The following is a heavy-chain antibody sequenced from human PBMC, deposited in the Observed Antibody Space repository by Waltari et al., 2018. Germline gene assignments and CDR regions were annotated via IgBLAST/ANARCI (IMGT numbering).Heavy chain of an antibody. J-gene: IGHJ5*02. CDR1: GYSISSGYY. D-gene: IGHD6-6*01. CDR3: ARPRIAAGYRFDV. Sequence: QVQLQESGPGLVKPSETLSLTCPFSGYSISSGYYLGWIRQPPGKGLEYIGYISGSSGSTYYNPSLKSRVTISKDTSKNQFSLKLSSVTAADTAVYYCARPRIAAGYRFDVWGPGVLVTVSS. V-gene: IGHV4-38-2*01. CDR2: ISGSSGST.